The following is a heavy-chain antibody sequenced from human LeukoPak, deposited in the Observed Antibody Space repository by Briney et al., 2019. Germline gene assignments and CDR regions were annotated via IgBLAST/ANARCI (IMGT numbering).Heavy chain of an antibody. D-gene: IGHD6-6*01. Sequence: ASVKVSCKASGYTFTSYGISWVRQAPGQGLEWMGWISAYNGNTNYAQKLQGRVTMTTDTSTSTAYMELRSLRSDDTAVYYCASTQGYSSSSGYYYYGMDVWGQGTTVTVSS. V-gene: IGHV1-18*01. CDR1: GYTFTSYG. J-gene: IGHJ6*02. CDR3: ASTQGYSSSSGYYYYGMDV. CDR2: ISAYNGNT.